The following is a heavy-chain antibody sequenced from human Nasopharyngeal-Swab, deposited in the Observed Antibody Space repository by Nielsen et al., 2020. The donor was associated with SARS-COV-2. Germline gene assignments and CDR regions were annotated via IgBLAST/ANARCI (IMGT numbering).Heavy chain of an antibody. Sequence: SETLSLTCTVSGGSISSGDYYWSWIRQLPGKGLEWIGYIYRLGGTSYNPSLMSRVTISLDASNNQFSLRLSSVTAADTAMFYCARGTPFDYWGQGILVTVSS. V-gene: IGHV4-31*03. D-gene: IGHD1-1*01. CDR3: ARGTPFDY. J-gene: IGHJ4*02. CDR2: IYRLGGT. CDR1: GGSISSGDYY.